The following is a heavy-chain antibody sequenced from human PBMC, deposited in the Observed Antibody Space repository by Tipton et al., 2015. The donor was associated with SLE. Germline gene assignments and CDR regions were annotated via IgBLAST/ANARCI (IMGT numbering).Heavy chain of an antibody. CDR3: ARGSEGDYSNLYDL. Sequence: TLSLTCTVSGGSINNHYWSWFRQAPGKGLEWTGYMFYSGGTNYNPSLKSRVIISLDTSKSQFSLRLRSVTPADTAVYYCARGSEGDYSNLYDLWGQGSLVTVSS. J-gene: IGHJ1*01. CDR2: MFYSGGT. D-gene: IGHD4-11*01. V-gene: IGHV4-59*11. CDR1: GGSINNHY.